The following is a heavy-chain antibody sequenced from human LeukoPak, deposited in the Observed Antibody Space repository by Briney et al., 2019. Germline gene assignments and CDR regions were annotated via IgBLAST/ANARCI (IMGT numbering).Heavy chain of an antibody. Sequence: PGRSLRLSCAASGFTFSSYAMHWVRQAPGKGLEWVAFIRYDGSNKYYADSVKGRFTISRDNSKNTLYLQMNSLRAEDTAVYYCAKDGLDATKEYYDFWSGYYGGYYMDVWGKGTTVTVSS. D-gene: IGHD3-3*01. J-gene: IGHJ6*03. CDR3: AKDGLDATKEYYDFWSGYYGGYYMDV. CDR2: IRYDGSNK. CDR1: GFTFSSYA. V-gene: IGHV3-30*02.